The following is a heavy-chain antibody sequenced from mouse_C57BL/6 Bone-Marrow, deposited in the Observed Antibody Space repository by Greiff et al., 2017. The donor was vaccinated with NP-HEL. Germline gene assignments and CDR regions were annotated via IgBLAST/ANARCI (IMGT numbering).Heavy chain of an antibody. CDR2: INYDGSST. D-gene: IGHD6-1*01. CDR1: GFTFSDYY. CDR3: ARDNGHDRGYFDD. V-gene: IGHV5-16*01. Sequence: EVQLVESEGGLVQPGSSMKLSCTASGFTFSDYYMAWVRQVPEKGLEWVANINYDGSSTYYLDSLKSRFIISRDNAKNILYLQMSSLKSEDTATYYSARDNGHDRGYFDDWGTGTTVTVSS. J-gene: IGHJ1*03.